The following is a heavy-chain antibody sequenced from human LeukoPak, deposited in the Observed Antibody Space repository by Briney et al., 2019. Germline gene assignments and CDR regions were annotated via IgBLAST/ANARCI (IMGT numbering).Heavy chain of an antibody. Sequence: GRSLRLSCAAPGFTFSSYGMHWVRQAPGKGLEWVAVIWYDGSNKYYADSVKGRFTISRDNSKNTLYLQMNSLRAEDTAVYYCARPSEYYYDSSGYHDWGQGTLVTVSS. CDR1: GFTFSSYG. D-gene: IGHD3-22*01. CDR3: ARPSEYYYDSSGYHD. CDR2: IWYDGSNK. V-gene: IGHV3-33*01. J-gene: IGHJ4*02.